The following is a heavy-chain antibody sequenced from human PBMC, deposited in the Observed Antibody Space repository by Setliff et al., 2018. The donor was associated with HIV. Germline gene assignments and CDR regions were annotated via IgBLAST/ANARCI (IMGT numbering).Heavy chain of an antibody. CDR1: GFTFTNYA. J-gene: IGHJ4*02. D-gene: IGHD3-22*01. V-gene: IGHV1-3*03. Sequence: ASVKVSCKASGFTFTNYAIHWVRQAPGQRLEGMGWINVDSGNTKYLQELQGRVTITKDRSASTAYMEVSNLRSEDMAVYYCARERDSNGYQFDYWGQGTLGNVSS. CDR3: ARERDSNGYQFDY. CDR2: INVDSGNT.